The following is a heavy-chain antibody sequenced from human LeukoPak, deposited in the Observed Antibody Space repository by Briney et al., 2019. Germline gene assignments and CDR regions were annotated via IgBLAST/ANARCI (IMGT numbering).Heavy chain of an antibody. CDR2: VNHSGST. D-gene: IGHD2-21*02. J-gene: IGHJ4*02. CDR1: GGSFSGYY. CDR3: ARGRRRVVTLDY. Sequence: PSETLSLTCAVYGGSFSGYYWSWIRQPPGKGLEWIGEVNHSGSTNYNPSLKSRVTISVDTSKNQFSLKLSSVTAADTAVYYCARGRRRVVTLDYWGQGTRVTVSS. V-gene: IGHV4-34*01.